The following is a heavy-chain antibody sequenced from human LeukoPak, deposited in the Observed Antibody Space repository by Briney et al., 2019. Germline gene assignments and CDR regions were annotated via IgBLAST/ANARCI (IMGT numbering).Heavy chain of an antibody. CDR3: ARVGVASGFDD. D-gene: IGHD1-26*01. Sequence: SETLSLTCAVYGGSFSGYYWSWIRQPPGKGLEWIGYIYYSGSTNYNPSLKSRVTLSVDTSKNHFSLKLSSVTAADTAVYYCARVGVASGFDDWGQGTLVTVSS. V-gene: IGHV4-59*01. J-gene: IGHJ4*02. CDR2: IYYSGST. CDR1: GGSFSGYY.